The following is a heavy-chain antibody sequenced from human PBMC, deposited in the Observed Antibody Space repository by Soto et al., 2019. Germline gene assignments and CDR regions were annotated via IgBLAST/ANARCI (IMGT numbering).Heavy chain of an antibody. J-gene: IGHJ4*02. CDR1: GFTFNNYW. CDR3: ARDGEYKLLAAYFFDY. CDR2: IKRDGSET. D-gene: IGHD2-2*01. V-gene: IGHV3-7*01. Sequence: EVQLVESGGNLVQPGGSLRLFCAASGFTFNNYWMSWVRQAPGKGLEWVASIKRDGSETNYVDSVKGRFTISRDNAKNSLSLQMNSLRAEDTAVYYCARDGEYKLLAAYFFDYWGQGTLVTVSS.